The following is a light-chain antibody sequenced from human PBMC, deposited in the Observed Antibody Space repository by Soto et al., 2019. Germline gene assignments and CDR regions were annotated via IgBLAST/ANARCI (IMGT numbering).Light chain of an antibody. V-gene: IGLV2-14*01. CDR1: SSDVGGYKY. Sequence: QSALTQPASVSGSPGQSITISCTGTSSDVGGYKYVSWYQQHPGKVPKLMIYEVSNRPSGVSNRFSGSKSGNTASLTISGLQAEDEADYYCSSYTSSNTLVFGGGTKVTVL. J-gene: IGLJ2*01. CDR2: EVS. CDR3: SSYTSSNTLV.